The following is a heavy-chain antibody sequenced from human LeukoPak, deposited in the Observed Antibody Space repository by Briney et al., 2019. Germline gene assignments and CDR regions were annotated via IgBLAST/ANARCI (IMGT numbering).Heavy chain of an antibody. Sequence: PAETLSLTCTASGVSISSYYWSWIRQPAGKGLEWIGRIYNSGSTNYNPSLKSRVAMSVDKSKNQFSLKLSSVTADDTAVYYCARETFRVKYYDESSGGRGTFEIWGQGTMVTVSS. D-gene: IGHD3-22*01. CDR3: ARETFRVKYYDESSGGRGTFEI. J-gene: IGHJ3*02. CDR2: IYNSGST. CDR1: GVSISSYY. V-gene: IGHV4-4*07.